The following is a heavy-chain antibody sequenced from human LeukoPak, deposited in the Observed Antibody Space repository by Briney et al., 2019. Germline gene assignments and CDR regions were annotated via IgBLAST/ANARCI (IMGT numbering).Heavy chain of an antibody. D-gene: IGHD3-22*01. CDR1: GFTFSSYW. J-gene: IGHJ4*02. CDR2: IYTDGSST. CDR3: AREGYYYDSSGYYYADY. V-gene: IGHV3-74*01. Sequence: GGSLRLSCAASGFTFSSYWMHWVRQAPGKGLVWVSRIYTDGSSTSYADSVKGRFTISRDNAKNTLYLQMNSLRAEDTAVYYCAREGYYYDSSGYYYADYWGQGTL.